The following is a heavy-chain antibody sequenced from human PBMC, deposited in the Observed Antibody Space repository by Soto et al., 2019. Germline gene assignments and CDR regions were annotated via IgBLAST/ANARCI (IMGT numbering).Heavy chain of an antibody. CDR1: GFTFSSYG. J-gene: IGHJ4*02. CDR3: AKAGEYCSSTSCRPPSY. CDR2: ISYDGSNK. Sequence: GGSLRLSCAASGFTFSSYGMHWVRQAPGKGLERVAVISYDGSNKYYADSVKGRFTISRDNSKNTLYLQMNSLRAEDTAVYYCAKAGEYCSSTSCRPPSYWGQGTLVTVSS. D-gene: IGHD2-2*01. V-gene: IGHV3-30*18.